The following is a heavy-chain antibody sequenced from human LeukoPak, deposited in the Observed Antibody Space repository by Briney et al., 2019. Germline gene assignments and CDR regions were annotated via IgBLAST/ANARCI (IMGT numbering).Heavy chain of an antibody. CDR2: IWYDGSNK. D-gene: IGHD2-21*02. CDR1: GFTSSSYG. Sequence: GGSLRLSCAASGFTSSSYGMHWVRQAPGKGLEWVAVIWYDGSNKYYADSVKGRFTISRDNSKNTLYLQMNSLRAEDTAVYYCARGDCGGDCYSPNFDYWGQGTLVTVSS. CDR3: ARGDCGGDCYSPNFDY. V-gene: IGHV3-33*01. J-gene: IGHJ4*02.